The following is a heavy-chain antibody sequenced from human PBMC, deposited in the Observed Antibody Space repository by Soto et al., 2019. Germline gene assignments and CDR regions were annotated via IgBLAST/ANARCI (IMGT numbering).Heavy chain of an antibody. CDR1: GFTFSDYY. D-gene: IGHD4-17*01. CDR2: ISSSGSTI. V-gene: IGHV3-11*01. Sequence: GGSLRLSCAASGFTFSDYYMSWIRQAPGKGLEWVSYISSSGSTIYYADSVKGRFTISRDNAKNSLYLQMNSLRAEDTAVYYCARDLYREIDYGGPHDAFDIWGQGTMVTVSS. J-gene: IGHJ3*02. CDR3: ARDLYREIDYGGPHDAFDI.